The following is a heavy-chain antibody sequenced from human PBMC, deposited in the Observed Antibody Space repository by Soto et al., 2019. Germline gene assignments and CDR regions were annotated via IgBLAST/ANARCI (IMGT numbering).Heavy chain of an antibody. Sequence: PSETLSLTCPVSGGKISRFYWGWIRQPPGMGLEWIGSIYYSGSTYYSPSLESRVTVSADTSKNQISLKLNSVTAADTAVYYCAKRGRRGYDPFDHWGQGTLVTVSS. CDR3: AKRGRRGYDPFDH. V-gene: IGHV4-39*01. J-gene: IGHJ4*02. D-gene: IGHD5-12*01. CDR2: IYYSGST. CDR1: GGKISRFY.